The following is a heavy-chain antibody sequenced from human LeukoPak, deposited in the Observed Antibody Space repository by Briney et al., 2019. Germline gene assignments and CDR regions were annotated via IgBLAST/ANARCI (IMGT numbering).Heavy chain of an antibody. Sequence: PGGSLRLSCAASGFTFSSHWMHWVRQAPGKGLVWVSRVNTDGSDTGYADSVKGRFTISRDNAKNTLYLQINRLRAEDTAVYYCARDGTTSTWVAYNWFDSWGQGTLVTVSS. CDR1: GFTFSSHW. V-gene: IGHV3-74*01. CDR3: ARDGTTSTWVAYNWFDS. D-gene: IGHD1-7*01. CDR2: VNTDGSDT. J-gene: IGHJ5*01.